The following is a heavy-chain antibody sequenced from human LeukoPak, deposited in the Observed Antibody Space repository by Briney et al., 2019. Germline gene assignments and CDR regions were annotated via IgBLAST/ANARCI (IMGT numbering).Heavy chain of an antibody. CDR1: GGSISSYY. D-gene: IGHD3-9*01. J-gene: IGHJ3*02. CDR2: IYYSGST. Sequence: SETLSLTCTVSGGSISSYYWSWIRQPPGEGLEWIGYIYYSGSTNYNPSLKSRVTISVDTSKNQFSRKLSSVTAADTAVYYCATTMTYYDILTGYYTPGAFDIWGQGTMVTVSS. V-gene: IGHV4-59*08. CDR3: ATTMTYYDILTGYYTPGAFDI.